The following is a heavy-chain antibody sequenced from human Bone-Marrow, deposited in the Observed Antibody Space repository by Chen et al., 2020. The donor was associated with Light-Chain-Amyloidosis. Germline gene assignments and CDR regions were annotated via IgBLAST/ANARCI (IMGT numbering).Heavy chain of an antibody. V-gene: IGHV4-39*01. CDR1: GGSITSSGYY. J-gene: IGHJ5*02. CDR2: VYYGGST. D-gene: IGHD2-8*01. Sequence: QLQLQEAGPGLVKPSETLSLTCTISGGSITSSGYYWGWFRQPPGKGLEWVATVYYGGSTYYNPALKNRVLISVDTSRKQFSLKLASGTASDTAVYFCGRNCTSEIRGGWFDPWGPGTLVTVSS. CDR3: GRNCTSEIRGGWFDP.